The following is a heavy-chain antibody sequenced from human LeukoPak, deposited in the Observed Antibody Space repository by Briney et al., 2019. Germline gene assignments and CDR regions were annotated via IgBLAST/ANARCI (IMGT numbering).Heavy chain of an antibody. CDR2: IYYSGST. V-gene: IGHV4-61*08. CDR1: GGSISSGGYY. D-gene: IGHD4-17*01. Sequence: PSETLSLTCTVSGGSISSGGYYWSWIRQPPGKGLEWIGYIYYSGSTNYNPSLKSRVTISVDTSKNQFSLKLSSVTAADTAVYYCARRGVTTSPFDYWGQGTLVTVSS. J-gene: IGHJ4*02. CDR3: ARRGVTTSPFDY.